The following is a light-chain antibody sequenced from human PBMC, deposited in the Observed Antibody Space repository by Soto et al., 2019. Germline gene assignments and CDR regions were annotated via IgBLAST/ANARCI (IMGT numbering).Light chain of an antibody. J-gene: IGLJ3*02. CDR2: DVS. CDR3: SSYTSSGTVV. CDR1: SSDVGGYNY. Sequence: QSGLTQPASVSGSPGQSITISCTGTSSDVGGYNYVSWYQQHPGKAPKLMIYDVSNRPSGVSNRFSGSKSGNTASLTISGLQAEDETDYYCSSYTSSGTVVFGGGTKVTVL. V-gene: IGLV2-14*01.